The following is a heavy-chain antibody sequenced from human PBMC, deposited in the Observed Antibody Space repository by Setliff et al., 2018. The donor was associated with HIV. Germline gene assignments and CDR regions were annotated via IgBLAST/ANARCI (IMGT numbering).Heavy chain of an antibody. V-gene: IGHV2-5*02. CDR1: NFSLTTIGVG. Sequence: SGPTLVNPTQTLALTCTFSNFSLTTIGVGVGWIRQPPGKALEWLALIYWDDDKRYSPSLKTRLTITKHNSQNQVVLIMTDVATVDTATYYCAHKPRIFAAGTHYFDFWGQGTLVTVS. D-gene: IGHD6-13*01. J-gene: IGHJ4*02. CDR3: AHKPRIFAAGTHYFDF. CDR2: IYWDDDK.